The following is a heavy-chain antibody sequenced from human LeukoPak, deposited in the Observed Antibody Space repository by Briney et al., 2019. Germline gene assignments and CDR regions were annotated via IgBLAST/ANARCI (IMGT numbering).Heavy chain of an antibody. V-gene: IGHV3-13*01. J-gene: IGHJ4*02. CDR3: ASSPAYSSSWYAIDN. CDR1: GFTFSNYD. Sequence: GGSLRLSCAASGFTFSNYDMHWVRQAAGKGLEWVSGIGTAGDTYYPGSVKGRFTISRGNAKNSLYLHMNSLSAGDTAVYYCASSPAYSSSWYAIDNWGQGTLVTVSS. D-gene: IGHD6-13*01. CDR2: IGTAGDT.